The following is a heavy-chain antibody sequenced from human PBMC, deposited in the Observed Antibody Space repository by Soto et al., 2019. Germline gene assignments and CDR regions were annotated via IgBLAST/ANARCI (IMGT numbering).Heavy chain of an antibody. CDR1: GFTFSNYW. J-gene: IGHJ3*01. V-gene: IGHV3-74*01. CDR3: SRGGANHGFDV. CDR2: IDNDGRDI. Sequence: EVQLVESGGGLVQSGGSLRLSCAASGFTFSNYWMHWVRQAPGKGLVWISRIDNDGRDIIYADSVKGRFTITRDNAKNTLYLQMNSLRNDDTAVYYCSRGGANHGFDVWGQGTMVTASS.